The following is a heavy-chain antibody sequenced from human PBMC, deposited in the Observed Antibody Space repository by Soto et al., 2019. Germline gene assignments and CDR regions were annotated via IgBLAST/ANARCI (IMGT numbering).Heavy chain of an antibody. CDR1: GYTFTGYY. D-gene: IGHD3-22*01. J-gene: IGHJ4*02. Sequence: QVQLVQSGAEVKKPGASVKVSCKASGYTFTGYYMHWVRQAPGQGLEWMGWINPNSGGTNYAQKFQGWVTSTRDTSISTAYMELSRLRSDDTAVYYCARTVYDSSGYPTGGFDYWGQGTLVTVSS. CDR3: ARTVYDSSGYPTGGFDY. CDR2: INPNSGGT. V-gene: IGHV1-2*04.